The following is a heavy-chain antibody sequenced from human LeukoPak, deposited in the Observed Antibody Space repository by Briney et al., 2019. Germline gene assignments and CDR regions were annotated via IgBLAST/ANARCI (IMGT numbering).Heavy chain of an antibody. V-gene: IGHV3-30*18. CDR1: GLTFSSHG. J-gene: IGHJ4*02. Sequence: PGRSLRLSCAASGLTFSSHGMHWVRQAPGKGLEWVAVISFDGNNGYYADSVKGRFTISRDNSKNTLYLQMNSLRAEDTAVYYCAKDALGLDYWGQGTLVTVSS. CDR2: ISFDGNNG. CDR3: AKDALGLDY. D-gene: IGHD3-10*01.